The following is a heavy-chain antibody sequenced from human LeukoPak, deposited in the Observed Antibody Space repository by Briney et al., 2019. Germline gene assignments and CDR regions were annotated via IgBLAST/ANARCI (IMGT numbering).Heavy chain of an antibody. D-gene: IGHD2-2*01. CDR1: GFTFSSYA. Sequence: GGSLRLSCAASGFTFSSYAMSWVRQAPGKGLEWVSAISGSGGSTYYADSVKSRFTSSRDNSKNTLYLQMNSLRAEDTAVYYCAKRDQLLLVFDYWGQGTLVTVSS. CDR2: ISGSGGST. V-gene: IGHV3-23*01. CDR3: AKRDQLLLVFDY. J-gene: IGHJ4*02.